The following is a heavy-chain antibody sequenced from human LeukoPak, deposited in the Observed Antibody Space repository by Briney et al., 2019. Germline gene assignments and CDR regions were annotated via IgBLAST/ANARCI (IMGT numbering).Heavy chain of an antibody. J-gene: IGHJ4*02. CDR1: GYTFTSYY. Sequence: ASVKVSCKASGYTFTSYYMHWARQAPGQGLEWMGIINPSGGSTSYAQKFQGRVTMTRATSTSTVYMELSSLRSEDTAVYFCARGSRPAYYDSSGYYYVWGQGTLVSVSS. D-gene: IGHD3-22*01. V-gene: IGHV1-46*03. CDR2: INPSGGST. CDR3: ARGSRPAYYDSSGYYYV.